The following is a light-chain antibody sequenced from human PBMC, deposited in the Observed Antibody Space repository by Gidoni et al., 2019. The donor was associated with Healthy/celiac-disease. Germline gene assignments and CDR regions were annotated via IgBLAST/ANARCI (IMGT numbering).Light chain of an antibody. V-gene: IGKV3-15*01. CDR1: QSVSSN. Sequence: LVITPSPAPLSVSPGESPTHFCRASQSVSSNLAWYQQETGQDPMLLLYGASTRATGLLARFSGNGSGKEFTLSSSGLQSEDFAVYYCQQYNTWPTFGQGTKLEIK. J-gene: IGKJ2*01. CDR3: QQYNTWPT. CDR2: GAS.